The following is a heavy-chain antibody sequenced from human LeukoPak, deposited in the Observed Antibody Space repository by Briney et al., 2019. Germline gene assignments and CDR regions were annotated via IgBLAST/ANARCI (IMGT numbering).Heavy chain of an antibody. J-gene: IGHJ4*02. Sequence: GASVTVSCKASGYTFTTYYMHWVRQAPGQGLEWMGIINPSGGSTTYAQKFQGKVTMTRDTSTSTVYMELSSLRSEDTAVYYCARALKYYDILTGYPYYFDYWGQGTLVTVSS. CDR3: ARALKYYDILTGYPYYFDY. D-gene: IGHD3-9*01. CDR1: GYTFTTYY. CDR2: INPSGGST. V-gene: IGHV1-46*01.